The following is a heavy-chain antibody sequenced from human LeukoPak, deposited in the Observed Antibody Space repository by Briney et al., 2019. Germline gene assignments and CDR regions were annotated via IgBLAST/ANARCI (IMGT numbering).Heavy chain of an antibody. V-gene: IGHV4-39*07. CDR2: IYYSGST. CDR3: ARLIVGSFRYAFDI. CDR1: GGSISSSSYY. D-gene: IGHD1-26*01. Sequence: SETLSLTCTVSGGSISSSSYYWGWIRQPPGKGLEWIGSIYYSGSTYYNPSLKSRVTISVDTSKNQFSLKLSSVTAADTAVYYCARLIVGSFRYAFDIWGQGTMVTVSS. J-gene: IGHJ3*02.